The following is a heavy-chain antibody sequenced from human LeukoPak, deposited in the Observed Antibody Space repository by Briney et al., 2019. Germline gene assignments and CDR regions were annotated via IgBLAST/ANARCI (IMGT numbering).Heavy chain of an antibody. D-gene: IGHD6-13*01. J-gene: IGHJ5*02. CDR2: ISGSGGST. Sequence: GGSLRLSCAASGFTFSSYAMSWVRQTPGKGLEWVSAISGSGGSTYYADSVKGRFTISRDNSKNTLYLQMNNLRAEDTAVYYRAKDLAAAAGNWFDPWGQGTLVTVSS. V-gene: IGHV3-23*01. CDR1: GFTFSSYA. CDR3: AKDLAAAAGNWFDP.